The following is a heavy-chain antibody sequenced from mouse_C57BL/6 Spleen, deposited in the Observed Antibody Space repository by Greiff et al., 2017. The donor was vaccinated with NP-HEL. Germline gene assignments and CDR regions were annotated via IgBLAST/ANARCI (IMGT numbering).Heavy chain of an antibody. CDR1: GYTFTSYW. D-gene: IGHD2-5*01. CDR2: IYPGNSDT. Sequence: EVQLQQSGTVLARPGASVKMSCKTSGYTFTSYWMHWVKQRPGQGLEWIGAIYPGNSDTSYNQKFKGKAKLTAVTSASTAYMELSSLTNEDSAVYYCTRSYYSNGDYFDYWGQGTTLTVSS. CDR3: TRSYYSNGDYFDY. V-gene: IGHV1-5*01. J-gene: IGHJ2*01.